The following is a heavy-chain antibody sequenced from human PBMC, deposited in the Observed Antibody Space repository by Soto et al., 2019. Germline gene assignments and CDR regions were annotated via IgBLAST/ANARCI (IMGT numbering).Heavy chain of an antibody. CDR3: TRGSGVGRGLDV. V-gene: IGHV3-23*01. CDR2: ISGSGGST. J-gene: IGHJ6*02. D-gene: IGHD3-3*01. Sequence: LRLSCAASGFTFSTYAMSWVRQAPGKGLEWVSAISGSGGSTYYADSVKGRFTISRDNSKNTLSLLMNSLRAEDTAVYFCTRGSGVGRGLDVWGQGTTVTVSS. CDR1: GFTFSTYA.